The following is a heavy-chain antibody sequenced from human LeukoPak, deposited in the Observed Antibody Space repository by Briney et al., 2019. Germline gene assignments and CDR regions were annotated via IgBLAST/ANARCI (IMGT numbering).Heavy chain of an antibody. Sequence: SQTLSLTCAISGDSVSSNSVTWNWIRQSPSRGLEWLGRTYYRSTWYNDYAVSVRGRITVNPDTSKNQFSLHLNSVTPEDMAVYYCARRLTQYDCFDPWGQGILVTVSS. CDR3: ARRLTQYDCFDP. CDR2: TYYRSTWYN. CDR1: GDSVSSNSVT. J-gene: IGHJ5*02. D-gene: IGHD2-2*01. V-gene: IGHV6-1*01.